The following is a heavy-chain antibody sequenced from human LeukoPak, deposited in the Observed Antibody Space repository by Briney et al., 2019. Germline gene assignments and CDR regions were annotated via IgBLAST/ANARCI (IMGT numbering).Heavy chain of an antibody. V-gene: IGHV1-69*04. J-gene: IGHJ4*02. D-gene: IGHD3-16*02. Sequence: ASVKVSCKASGGTFSSYAISWVRQAPGQGLEWMGRIIPILGIANYAQKFQGRVTITADKSTSTAYMELSSLRSEDTAVYYCARDLNSPHGSYRPNDFDYWGQGTLVTVSS. CDR1: GGTFSSYA. CDR2: IIPILGIA. CDR3: ARDLNSPHGSYRPNDFDY.